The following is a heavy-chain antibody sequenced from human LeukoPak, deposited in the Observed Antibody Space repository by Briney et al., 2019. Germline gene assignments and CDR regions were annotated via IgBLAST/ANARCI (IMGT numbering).Heavy chain of an antibody. CDR1: GYSFTRHY. J-gene: IGHJ5*02. CDR2: INPTGTSR. D-gene: IGHD3-16*02. Sequence: GASVKVSCKASGYSFTRHYMHWVRQAPGRGLEWLGLINPTGTSRLYARKLQGRVTMTRDMSTTTDYLELSSLISEDTAVYYCARDNSVGDIAWWFDPWGQGTLVTVSS. V-gene: IGHV1-46*01. CDR3: ARDNSVGDIAWWFDP.